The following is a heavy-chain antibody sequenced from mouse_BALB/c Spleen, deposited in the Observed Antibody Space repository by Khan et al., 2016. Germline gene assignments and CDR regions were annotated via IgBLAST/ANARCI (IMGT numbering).Heavy chain of an antibody. CDR1: GYSFTGYY. D-gene: IGHD2-14*01. CDR3: ARPYFGYDEGYYFDD. CDR2: ISCYNGAT. V-gene: IGHV1S34*01. Sequence: LVKTGASVKISCKASGYSFTGYYMHWVKQSHGKSLEWIGYISCYNGATKYNQKFKGKATFTVDTSSNTAYMQFNSLTSEDSAVYYCARPYFGYDEGYYFDDWGQGTTLTVSS. J-gene: IGHJ2*01.